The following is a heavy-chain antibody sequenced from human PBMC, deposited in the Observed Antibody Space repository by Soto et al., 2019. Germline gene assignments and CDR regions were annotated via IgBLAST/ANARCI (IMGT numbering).Heavy chain of an antibody. CDR3: AREGDIALVPAAVGYYYYGMDV. CDR2: TRNKANSYTT. Sequence: EVQLVESGGGLVQPGGSLRLSCAASGFTFSDHYMDWVRQAPGKGLEWVGRTRNKANSYTTEYAASVKGRFTISSDDSKNSLYLQMNSLKTEDTAVYYCAREGDIALVPAAVGYYYYGMDVWGQGTTVTVSS. D-gene: IGHD2-2*01. J-gene: IGHJ6*02. V-gene: IGHV3-72*01. CDR1: GFTFSDHY.